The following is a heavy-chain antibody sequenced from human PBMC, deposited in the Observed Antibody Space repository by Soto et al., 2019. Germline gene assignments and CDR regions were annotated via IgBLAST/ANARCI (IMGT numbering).Heavy chain of an antibody. CDR3: VREVGDTAY. CDR1: GYTFTRSH. V-gene: IGHV1-46*04. Sequence: QVQLVQSGSEVANPGASVNISCTASGYTFTRSHMHWVRQAPGQGIEWVALINLHDDWTSPAPVLPGRVTTTRATTKRTVYLELTSLTSDATAVLYCVREVGDTAYWGQGTLVTVSS. CDR2: INLHDDWT. J-gene: IGHJ1*01. D-gene: IGHD1-26*01.